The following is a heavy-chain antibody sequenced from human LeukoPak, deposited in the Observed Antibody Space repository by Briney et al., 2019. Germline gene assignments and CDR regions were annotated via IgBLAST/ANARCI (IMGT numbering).Heavy chain of an antibody. D-gene: IGHD6-13*01. CDR3: AREDGYSSSWYSDY. J-gene: IGHJ4*02. CDR2: ISSTSIYT. V-gene: IGHV3-11*05. CDR1: GFTFSDYY. Sequence: KPGGSLRLSCAASGFTFSDYYMSWIRQAPGKGLEWVSDISSTSIYTNYADSVKGRFTISRDNAKNSLYLQMNSLRAEDTAVYYCAREDGYSSSWYSDYWGQGTLVTVPS.